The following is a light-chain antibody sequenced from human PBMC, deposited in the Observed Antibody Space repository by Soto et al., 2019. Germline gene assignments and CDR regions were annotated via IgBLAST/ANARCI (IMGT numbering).Light chain of an antibody. CDR1: QSISSY. Sequence: DIQMTQSPSSLSASVGDRVTITCRASQSISSYLNWYQQKPGKAPKLLIYAASSLQSGVPSRFSGSGSGIDFTLTISSLQPEDFASYHCQESHSTPFTFGPGTKVDIK. CDR2: AAS. CDR3: QESHSTPFT. J-gene: IGKJ3*01. V-gene: IGKV1-39*01.